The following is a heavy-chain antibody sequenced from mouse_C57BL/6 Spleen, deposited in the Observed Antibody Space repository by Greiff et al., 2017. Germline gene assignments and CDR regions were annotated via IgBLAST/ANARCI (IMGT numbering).Heavy chain of an antibody. CDR2: ISYDGSN. CDR1: GYSITSGYY. J-gene: IGHJ4*01. V-gene: IGHV3-6*01. CDR3: AREYGSSPYAMDY. Sequence: ESGPGLVKPSQSLSLTCSVTGYSITSGYYWNWIRQFPGNKLEWMGYISYDGSNNYNPSLKNRISITRDTSKNQFFLKLNSVTTEDTATYYCAREYGSSPYAMDYWGQGTSVTVSA. D-gene: IGHD1-1*01.